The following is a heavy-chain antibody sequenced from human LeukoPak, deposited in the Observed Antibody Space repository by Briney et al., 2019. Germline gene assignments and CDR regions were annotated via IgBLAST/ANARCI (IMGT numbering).Heavy chain of an antibody. CDR1: GGSISSGGYY. J-gene: IGHJ3*02. Sequence: PSQTLSLTCTVSGGSISSGGYYWSWIRQHPGKGLEWIGYIYYSGSTYYNPSLKSRVTISVDTSKNQFSLKLSSVTAADTAVYYCARDWSVIAVASHAFDIWGQGTMVTVSS. CDR3: ARDWSVIAVASHAFDI. CDR2: IYYSGST. D-gene: IGHD6-19*01. V-gene: IGHV4-31*03.